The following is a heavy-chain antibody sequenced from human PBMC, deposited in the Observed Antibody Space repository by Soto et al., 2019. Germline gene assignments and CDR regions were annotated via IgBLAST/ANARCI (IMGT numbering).Heavy chain of an antibody. V-gene: IGHV4-31*03. CDR2: IYYSGST. CDR1: GGSISSGGYY. J-gene: IGHJ3*02. D-gene: IGHD3-9*01. Sequence: SETLSLTCTVSGGSISSGGYYWSWIRQHPGKGLEWIGYIYYSGSTYYNPSLKSRVTISVDTSKNQFSLKLSSVTAADTAVYYCARDRRYFDWGNAFDIWGQGTMVTVSS. CDR3: ARDRRYFDWGNAFDI.